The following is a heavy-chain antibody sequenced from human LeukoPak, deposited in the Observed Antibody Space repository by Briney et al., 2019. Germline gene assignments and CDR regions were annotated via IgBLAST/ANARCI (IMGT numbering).Heavy chain of an antibody. V-gene: IGHV3-74*01. CDR3: ARVARAEDDWDY. J-gene: IGHJ4*02. CDR2: INSDGSST. D-gene: IGHD3-9*01. CDR1: GFTFSSYW. Sequence: PGGSLRLSCAASGFTFSSYWMHWVRQAPGKGLVWVSRINSDGSSTSYADSVKGRFTISRDNAKNTLYLQMNSLRAEDTAVDYCARVARAEDDWDYWGQGTLVTVSS.